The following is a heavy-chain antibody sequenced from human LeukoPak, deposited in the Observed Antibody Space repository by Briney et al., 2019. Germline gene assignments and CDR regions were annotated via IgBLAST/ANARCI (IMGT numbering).Heavy chain of an antibody. Sequence: ASVKVSCKASGYTFTTYYIHWVRQAPGQGLEWMGMIDPSGGNTNYAQNLQGRVTMTRDTSTTTVYMELTSLRSEDTAVYYCAREAPGGYFDYWGQGTLVTVSS. CDR1: GYTFTTYY. V-gene: IGHV1-46*01. CDR3: AREAPGGYFDY. D-gene: IGHD3-16*01. CDR2: IDPSGGNT. J-gene: IGHJ4*02.